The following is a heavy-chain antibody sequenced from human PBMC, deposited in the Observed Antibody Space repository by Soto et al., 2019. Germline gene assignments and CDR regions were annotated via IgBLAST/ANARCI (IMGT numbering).Heavy chain of an antibody. CDR1: GFTFSSYA. CDR3: AKGGPSFYDILTGYYSSLDY. V-gene: IGHV3-23*01. Sequence: GSLRLSCAASGFTFSSYAMSWVRQAPGKGLEWVSAISGSGGSTYYADSVKGRFTISRDNSKNTLYLQMNSLRAEDTAVYYCAKGGPSFYDILTGYYSSLDYWGQGTLVTVSS. D-gene: IGHD3-9*01. CDR2: ISGSGGST. J-gene: IGHJ4*02.